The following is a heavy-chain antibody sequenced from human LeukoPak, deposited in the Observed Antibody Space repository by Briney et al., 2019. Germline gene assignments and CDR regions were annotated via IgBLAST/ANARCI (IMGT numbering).Heavy chain of an antibody. D-gene: IGHD3-10*01. J-gene: IGHJ4*02. Sequence: GRSLRLSCAASGFTFSSYGMHWVRQAPGKGLEWVAVIWYDGSNKYYADSVKGRFTISRDNAKNTMYLQMNSLRAEDTAVYYCARGTYYYGSDYWGQGTLVTVSS. CDR3: ARGTYYYGSDY. CDR1: GFTFSSYG. V-gene: IGHV3-33*01. CDR2: IWYDGSNK.